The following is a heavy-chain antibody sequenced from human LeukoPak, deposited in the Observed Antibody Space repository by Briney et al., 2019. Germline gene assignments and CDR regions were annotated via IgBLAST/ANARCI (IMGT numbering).Heavy chain of an antibody. D-gene: IGHD6-13*01. J-gene: IGHJ4*02. CDR1: GFTFSNFA. V-gene: IGHV3-21*01. Sequence: PGGSLRLSCAASGFTFSNFAMTWVRQAPGKGLEWVSSIAGSSSTYYADSLKGRFTISRDNAKNSLYLQMNSLRAEDTAVYYCARIGAGSSRDYWGQGTLVTVSS. CDR2: IAGSSST. CDR3: ARIGAGSSRDY.